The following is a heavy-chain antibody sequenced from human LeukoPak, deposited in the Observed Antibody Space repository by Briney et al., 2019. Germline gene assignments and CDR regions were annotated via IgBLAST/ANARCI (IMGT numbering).Heavy chain of an antibody. CDR2: ISSSSSYI. D-gene: IGHD3-3*01. Sequence: PGGSLRLSCAASGFTFSSYSMNWVRQAPGKGLEWVSSISSSSSYIYYADSVKGRFTISRDNARNSLYLQMNSLRAEDTAVYYCARDYEDYYYGMDVWGQGTTVTVSS. CDR3: ARDYEDYYYGMDV. CDR1: GFTFSSYS. V-gene: IGHV3-21*01. J-gene: IGHJ6*02.